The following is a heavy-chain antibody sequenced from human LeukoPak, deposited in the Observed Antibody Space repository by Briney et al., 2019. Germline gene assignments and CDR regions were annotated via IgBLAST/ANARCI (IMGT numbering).Heavy chain of an antibody. J-gene: IGHJ4*02. D-gene: IGHD3-9*01. CDR3: ARRIRYFDLDY. CDR2: INHSGST. V-gene: IGHV4-34*01. Sequence: SSETLSLTCAVYGGSFSGYYWSWIRQPPGKGLEWIGEINHSGSTNYNPSLKGRVTISVDTSKNQFSLKLSSVTAADTAVYYCARRIRYFDLDYWGQGTLVTVSS. CDR1: GGSFSGYY.